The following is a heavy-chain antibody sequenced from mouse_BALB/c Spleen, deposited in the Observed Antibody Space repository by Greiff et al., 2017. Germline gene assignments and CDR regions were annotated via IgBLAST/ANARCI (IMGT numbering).Heavy chain of an antibody. CDR1: GFTFNTYA. J-gene: IGHJ1*01. D-gene: IGHD2-14*01. V-gene: IGHV10-1*02. CDR3: VKGVPYWYFDV. CDR2: IRSKSNNYAT. Sequence: EVNLVESGGGLVQPKGSLKLSCAASGFTFNTYAMNWVRQAPGKGLEWVARIRSKSNNYATYYADSVKDRFTISRDDSQSMLYLQMNNLKTEDTAMYYCVKGVPYWYFDVWGAGTTVTVSS.